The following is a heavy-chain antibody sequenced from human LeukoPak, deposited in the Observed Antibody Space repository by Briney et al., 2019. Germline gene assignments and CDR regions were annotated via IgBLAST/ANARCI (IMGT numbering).Heavy chain of an antibody. CDR3: ARDRGVATRYGMDV. CDR2: ISYDGSNK. CDR1: RFTFTSYA. V-gene: IGHV3-30-3*01. D-gene: IGHD3-10*01. Sequence: GGSLRLSCAASRFTFTSYAMHWVRQAPGKGLEWVAVISYDGSNKYYADSVKGRFTISRDDSKNTLYLQMNSLRAEDTAVYYCARDRGVATRYGMDVWGQGTTVTVSS. J-gene: IGHJ6*02.